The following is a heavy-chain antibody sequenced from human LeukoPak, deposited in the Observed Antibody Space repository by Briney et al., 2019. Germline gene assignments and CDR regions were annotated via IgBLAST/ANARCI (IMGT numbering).Heavy chain of an antibody. J-gene: IGHJ4*02. CDR3: ASGYSYDLFDY. D-gene: IGHD5-18*01. CDR2: IYSSGST. CDR1: GGSISNYY. Sequence: SETLSLTCTVSGGSISNYYWSWIRQPPGKGLEWIGYIYSSGSTNYNPSLKSRVTISVDTSKNQFSLKLSSVTAADTAVYYCASGYSYDLFDYWGQGTLVTVSS. V-gene: IGHV4-59*08.